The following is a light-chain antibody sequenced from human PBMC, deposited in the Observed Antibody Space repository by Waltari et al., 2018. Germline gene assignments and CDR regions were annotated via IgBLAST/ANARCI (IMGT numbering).Light chain of an antibody. V-gene: IGLV1-47*01. J-gene: IGLJ3*02. CDR2: RNN. CDR1: TSNIGNNY. CDR3: AVWDDSLSVV. Sequence: QSVLTQPPSASGAPGQRVTISCSGTTSNIGNNYVFWYQQLPGPAPQLLIYRNNQRPSGVPDRFSGSKSGTSASLDISGLRSEDEAEYYCAVWDDSLSVVFGGGTKLTVV.